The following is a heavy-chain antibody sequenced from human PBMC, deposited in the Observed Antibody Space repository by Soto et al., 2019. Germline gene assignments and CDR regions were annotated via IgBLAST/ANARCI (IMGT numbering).Heavy chain of an antibody. V-gene: IGHV3-48*02. Sequence: GGSLRLSCAASGFTFSSYSMNWVRQAPGRGLEWVSYISSSSSTIYYADSVKGRFTISRDNAKNSLYLQMNSLRDEDTAVYYCARALWSMQGDYYYGMDVWGQGTTVTVSS. D-gene: IGHD1-26*01. CDR1: GFTFSSYS. CDR2: ISSSSSTI. J-gene: IGHJ6*02. CDR3: ARALWSMQGDYYYGMDV.